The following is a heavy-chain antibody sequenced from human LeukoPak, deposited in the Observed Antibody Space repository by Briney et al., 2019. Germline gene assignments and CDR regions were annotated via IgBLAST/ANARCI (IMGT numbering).Heavy chain of an antibody. D-gene: IGHD3-3*01. CDR3: ARAVVWSGYFYGMDV. Sequence: GGSLRLSCAASGFTFSSYDMHWVRQATGKGLEWVSAIGTAGDTYYPGSVKGRFTISRENAKNSLYLQMNSLRAGDTAVYYCARAVVWSGYFYGMDVWGQGTTVTVSS. V-gene: IGHV3-13*01. J-gene: IGHJ6*02. CDR2: IGTAGDT. CDR1: GFTFSSYD.